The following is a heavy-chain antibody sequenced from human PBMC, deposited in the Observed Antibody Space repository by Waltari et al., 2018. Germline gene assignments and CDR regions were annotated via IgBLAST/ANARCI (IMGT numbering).Heavy chain of an antibody. CDR1: GFPFSSYA. V-gene: IGHV3-33*01. D-gene: IGHD6-19*01. CDR2: MWYDGSNK. CDR3: ASMGYSSGW. J-gene: IGHJ4*02. Sequence: QVQLVESGGGVVQPGRSLRLSCAASGFPFSSYAMHWVRQAPGKGLEWVAVMWYDGSNKYYADSVKGRFTISRDNSKNTLYLQMNSLRAEDTAVYYCASMGYSSGWWGQGTLVTVSS.